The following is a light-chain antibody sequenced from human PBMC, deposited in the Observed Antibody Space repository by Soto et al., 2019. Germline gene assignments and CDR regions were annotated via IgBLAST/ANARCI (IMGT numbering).Light chain of an antibody. CDR2: DAS. V-gene: IGKV3-11*01. Sequence: EIVLTQSPATLSLSPGERATLSCRASQSIGTSLAWYQHKPGQAPRLLIYDASKRATGIPARFSGSGSGTDFTLTISSLEPDDFVVYYCQQRTNWLTFGGGTKVEIK. CDR1: QSIGTS. J-gene: IGKJ4*01. CDR3: QQRTNWLT.